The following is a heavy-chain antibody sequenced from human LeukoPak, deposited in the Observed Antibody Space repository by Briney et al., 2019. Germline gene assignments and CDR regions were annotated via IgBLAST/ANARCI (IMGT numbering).Heavy chain of an antibody. CDR3: FGSGSSFDH. CDR1: GFTFSSYS. Sequence: GGSLRLSCAASGFTFSSYSMNWVRQAPGKGLEWVSYISSSSSTIYYADSVKGRFTISRDNAKNSLYLQMNSLRVEDTALYYCFGSGSSFDHWGQGTLVTVSS. CDR2: ISSSSSTI. J-gene: IGHJ4*02. V-gene: IGHV3-48*04. D-gene: IGHD1-26*01.